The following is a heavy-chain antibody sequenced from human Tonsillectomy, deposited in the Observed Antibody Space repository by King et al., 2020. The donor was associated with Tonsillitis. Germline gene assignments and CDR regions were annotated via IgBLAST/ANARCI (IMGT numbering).Heavy chain of an antibody. D-gene: IGHD3-22*01. Sequence: VQLVESGGGLVQPGGSLRLSCAASGFTFSNYAMSWVRQAPGKGLEWVSVIYSGGSSTYYADSVKGRFTISRENSKNTLYLQMNSLRAEDTAVYYCAKAVVVVITDGLDYWGQGTLVTVSS. CDR3: AKAVVVVITDGLDY. CDR2: IYSGGSST. J-gene: IGHJ4*02. CDR1: GFTFSNYA. V-gene: IGHV3-23*03.